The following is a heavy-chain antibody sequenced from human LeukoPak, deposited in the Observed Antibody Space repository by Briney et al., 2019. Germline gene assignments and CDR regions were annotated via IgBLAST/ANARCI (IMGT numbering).Heavy chain of an antibody. D-gene: IGHD7-27*01. CDR2: ISSTSYSI. J-gene: IGHJ4*02. CDR3: ATSLGPRDY. Sequence: GGSLRLSCATSGFTFSRYEANWVRQAPGKGLEWISYISSTSYSIYYADSVKGRFTISRDNAKNALYLQMDSLRVEDTGLYYCATSLGPRDYWGQGILVTVSS. CDR1: GFTFSRYE. V-gene: IGHV3-48*03.